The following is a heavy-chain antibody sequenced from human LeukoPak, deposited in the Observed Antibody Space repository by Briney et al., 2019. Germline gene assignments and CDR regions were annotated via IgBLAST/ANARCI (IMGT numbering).Heavy chain of an antibody. D-gene: IGHD3-16*01. CDR2: IKEDGSVK. Sequence: GGSLRLSCVVSGFTFSSNWMSWVRQAPGKGLEWGGNIKEDGSVKYYVDSVKGRFTISRDNAKNSLYLQMNSLRAEDTAVYYCASQSFGRFDPWGQGTRVTVSS. CDR3: ASQSFGRFDP. J-gene: IGHJ5*02. V-gene: IGHV3-7*02. CDR1: GFTFSSNW.